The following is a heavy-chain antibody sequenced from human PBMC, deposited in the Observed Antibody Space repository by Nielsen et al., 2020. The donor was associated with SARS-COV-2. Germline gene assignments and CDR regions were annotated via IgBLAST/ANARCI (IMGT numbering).Heavy chain of an antibody. D-gene: IGHD2-2*01. CDR2: IYPGDSDT. Sequence: TASWGGSGYSFISYCSGWVRQMPGKGLEWMGIIYPGDSDTRYSPSFHGQVTISADKSISTAYLQWSSLKASDTAMYYCARQSPAASYYYYGMDVWGQGTTVTVSS. CDR3: ARQSPAASYYYYGMDV. J-gene: IGHJ6*02. CDR1: GYSFISYC. V-gene: IGHV5-51*01.